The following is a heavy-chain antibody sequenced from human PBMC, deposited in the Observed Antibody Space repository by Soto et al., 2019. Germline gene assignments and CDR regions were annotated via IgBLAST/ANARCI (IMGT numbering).Heavy chain of an antibody. J-gene: IGHJ4*02. CDR2: ISYDGSNK. CDR3: AKAGSGSLFDY. D-gene: IGHD1-26*01. CDR1: GFTFSSYG. V-gene: IGHV3-30*18. Sequence: RLSCAASGFTFSSYGMHWVRQAPGKGLEWVAVISYDGSNKYYADSVKGRFTISRDNSKNTLYLQMNSLRAEDTAVYYCAKAGSGSLFDYCGQRTLVTVSS.